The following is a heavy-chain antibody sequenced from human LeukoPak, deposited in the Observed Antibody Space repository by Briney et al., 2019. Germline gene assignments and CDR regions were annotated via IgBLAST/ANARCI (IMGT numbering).Heavy chain of an antibody. V-gene: IGHV4-59*11. D-gene: IGHD3-22*01. Sequence: MTSETLSLTCTVSGGSISNHYWTWIRQPPGKGLEWIGYIFSSGSTNYNPSLKSRVTMSVDTSKNQFSLKLSSVTAADTAVYYCARDGYDSSGYHYYFDYWGQGTLVTVSS. CDR1: GGSISNHY. CDR3: ARDGYDSSGYHYYFDY. CDR2: IFSSGST. J-gene: IGHJ4*02.